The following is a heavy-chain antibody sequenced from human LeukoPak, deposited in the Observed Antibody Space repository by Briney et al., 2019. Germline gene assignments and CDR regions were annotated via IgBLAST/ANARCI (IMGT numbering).Heavy chain of an antibody. CDR3: ARDKYSSSPRTAVLNWFDP. J-gene: IGHJ5*02. CDR2: IYTSGST. Sequence: SETLSLTCTVSGGSISSYYWSWIRQPAGKGLEWIGRIYTSGSTSYNPSLKSRVTMSVDTSKNQFSLKLSSVTAADTAVYYCARDKYSSSPRTAVLNWFDPWGQGTLVTVSS. CDR1: GGSISSYY. V-gene: IGHV4-4*07. D-gene: IGHD6-13*01.